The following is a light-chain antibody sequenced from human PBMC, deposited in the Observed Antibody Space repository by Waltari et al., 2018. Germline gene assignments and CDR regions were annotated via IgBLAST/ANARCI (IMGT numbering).Light chain of an antibody. CDR1: QGISSY. CDR3: QQYYSYQWT. V-gene: IGKV1-8*01. Sequence: AIRITQSPSSLSASTGDRVTIICRASQGISSYLAWYQQKPGKAPKLLIYAASTLQSGVPSRFSGSGSGTDFTLTISCLQSEDFATYYCQQYYSYQWTFGQGTKVEIK. J-gene: IGKJ1*01. CDR2: AAS.